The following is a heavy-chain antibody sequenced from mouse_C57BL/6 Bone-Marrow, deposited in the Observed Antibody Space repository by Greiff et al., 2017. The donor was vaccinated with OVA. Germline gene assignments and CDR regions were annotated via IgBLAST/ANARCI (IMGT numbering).Heavy chain of an antibody. CDR3: ARAGITTVEGDFAMDY. Sequence: VQLQQPGAELVKPGASVKMSCKASGYTFTSYWITWVKQRPGQGLEWIGDIYPGSGRTNSNEKFKSKATLTVDTSSSTAYMQLSSLTSEDSAVYYCARAGITTVEGDFAMDYWGQGTSVTVSS. J-gene: IGHJ4*01. CDR2: IYPGSGRT. V-gene: IGHV1-55*01. D-gene: IGHD1-1*01. CDR1: GYTFTSYW.